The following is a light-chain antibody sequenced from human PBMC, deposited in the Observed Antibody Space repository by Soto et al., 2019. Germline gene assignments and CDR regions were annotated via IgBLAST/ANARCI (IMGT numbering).Light chain of an antibody. CDR3: NSYTKTSTLFG. Sequence: QSALTQPASVSGSPGQSVTISCTGSTSDIGEYNYVSWYQQQPGKAPKLLIYEVSLRPSGISSRFSGSKSGNTASLAICGLLAEDEADYCCNSYTKTSTLFGFGGGTKLTVL. CDR2: EVS. CDR1: TSDIGEYNY. V-gene: IGLV2-14*01. J-gene: IGLJ1*01.